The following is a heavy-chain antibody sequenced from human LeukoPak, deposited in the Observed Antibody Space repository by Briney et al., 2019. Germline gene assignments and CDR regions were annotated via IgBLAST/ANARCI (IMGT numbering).Heavy chain of an antibody. D-gene: IGHD1-26*01. CDR1: GFTVSSNY. CDR3: ASNQLQQSWELLVY. Sequence: PGGSLRLSCAASGFTVSSNYMSWVRQAPGKGLEWLSYISSSGSAIYYADSVKGRFTISRDDAENSLSLQMNSLRAEDTAVYYCASNQLQQSWELLVYWGQGTLVTISS. CDR2: ISSSGSAI. J-gene: IGHJ4*02. V-gene: IGHV3-11*04.